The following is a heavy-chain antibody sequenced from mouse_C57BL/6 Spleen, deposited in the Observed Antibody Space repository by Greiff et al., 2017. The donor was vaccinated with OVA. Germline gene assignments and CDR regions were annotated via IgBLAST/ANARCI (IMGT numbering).Heavy chain of an antibody. CDR1: GYTFTSYW. D-gene: IGHD2-4*01. CDR3: ARRYYDYDGDAMDY. J-gene: IGHJ4*01. V-gene: IGHV1-52*01. CDR2: IDPSDSAT. Sequence: QVQLQQPGAELVRPGSSVKLSCKASGYTFTSYWMHWVKQRPIQGLEWIGNIDPSDSATHYNQKFKDKATLTVDKSSSTAYMQLSSLTSEDSAVYYCARRYYDYDGDAMDYWGQGTSVTVSS.